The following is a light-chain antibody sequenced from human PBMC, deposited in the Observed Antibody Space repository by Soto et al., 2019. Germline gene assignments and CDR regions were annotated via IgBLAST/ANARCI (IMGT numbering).Light chain of an antibody. CDR2: EVT. Sequence: QSALTQPASVSGSPGQSITISCTGTSSDIGDYDYVSWYQQHPGKAPRLMIYEVTYRPSGVSNRFSGSKSGNTASLTISGLQAEDEADYYCSSYTGTASLVIFGGGTKLTVL. J-gene: IGLJ2*01. V-gene: IGLV2-14*01. CDR1: SSDIGDYDY. CDR3: SSYTGTASLVI.